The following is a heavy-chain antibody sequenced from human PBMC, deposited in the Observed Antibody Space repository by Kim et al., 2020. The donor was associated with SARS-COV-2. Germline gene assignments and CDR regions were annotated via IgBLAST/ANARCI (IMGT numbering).Heavy chain of an antibody. CDR3: ARAPVRYFDWFHYYGMDV. J-gene: IGHJ6*01. V-gene: IGHV4-34*01. CDR2: INHSGST. D-gene: IGHD3-9*01. Sequence: SETLSLTCAVYGGSFSGYYWSWIRQPPGKGLEWIGEINHSGSTNYNPSLKSRVTISVDTSKNQFSLKLSSVTAADTAVYYCARAPVRYFDWFHYYGMDV. CDR1: GGSFSGYY.